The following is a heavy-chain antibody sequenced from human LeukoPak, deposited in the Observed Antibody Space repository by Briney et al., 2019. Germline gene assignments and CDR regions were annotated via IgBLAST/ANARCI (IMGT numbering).Heavy chain of an antibody. Sequence: AETLSLTCTVCGGSISSSSDYWGWIRQPPGEGLEWIGSIYYSDSTYYNPSLKSRLTISVDTSKNPFSLKLSSVTAADTAVYYCARQQGSGSLYGYDYWGQGTLVTVSS. J-gene: IGHJ4*02. V-gene: IGHV4-39*01. D-gene: IGHD3-10*01. CDR1: GGSISSSSDY. CDR2: IYYSDST. CDR3: ARQQGSGSLYGYDY.